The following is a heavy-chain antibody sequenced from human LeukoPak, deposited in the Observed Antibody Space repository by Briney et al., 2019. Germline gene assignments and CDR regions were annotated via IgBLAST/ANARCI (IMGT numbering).Heavy chain of an antibody. CDR1: GGSFSGYY. Sequence: PSETLSLTCAVYGGSFSGYYWNWIRQPPGKGLEWIGEINHSGSTNYNPSLKSRVTISVDTSKNQFSLKLSSVTAADTAVYYCARLGFYGSGSYYFTIDYWGQGTLVTVSS. D-gene: IGHD3-10*01. V-gene: IGHV4-34*01. J-gene: IGHJ4*02. CDR3: ARLGFYGSGSYYFTIDY. CDR2: INHSGST.